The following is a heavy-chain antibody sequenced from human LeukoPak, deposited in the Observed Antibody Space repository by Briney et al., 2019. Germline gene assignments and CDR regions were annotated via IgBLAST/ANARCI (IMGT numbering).Heavy chain of an antibody. J-gene: IGHJ4*02. V-gene: IGHV4-4*02. CDR3: ARQVITFGN. D-gene: IGHD3-16*01. CDR2: IYHSGST. Sequence: PSGTLSLTCVVSGGSISSSNWWSWVRQPPEKGLEWIGEIYHSGSTYYNPSLKSRVTISVDTSKNQFSLKLSSVTAADTAVYYCARQVITFGNWGQGTLVTVSS. CDR1: GGSISSSNW.